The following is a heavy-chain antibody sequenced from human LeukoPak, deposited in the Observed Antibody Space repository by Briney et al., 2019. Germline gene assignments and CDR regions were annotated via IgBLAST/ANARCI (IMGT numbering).Heavy chain of an antibody. J-gene: IGHJ5*02. CDR1: GGSISRYY. V-gene: IGHV4-4*07. D-gene: IGHD3-10*01. CDR2: IDIGGST. CDR3: ASAYGSGSWFDP. Sequence: SETLSLTCTASGGSISRYYWSWIRQSAGKGLEWIGRIDIGGSTNYNPSLKSRVTMSIDKSKNQFSLKLRSVTAADTAVYFCASAYGSGSWFDPWGQGTLVTVFS.